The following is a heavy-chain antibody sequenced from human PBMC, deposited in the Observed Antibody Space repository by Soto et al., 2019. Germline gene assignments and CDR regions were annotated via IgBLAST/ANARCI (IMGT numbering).Heavy chain of an antibody. J-gene: IGHJ5*02. CDR1: GYTFTSYG. CDR2: ISAYNGNT. Sequence: QVQLVQSGAEMKKPGASVKVSCKASGYTFTSYGISWVRQAPGQGLEWMGWISAYNGNTNYAQKLQGRVTMTTDTSTSTAYMELRSLRSDDTAVYYCARVAFDYNNGVGWFDPWGQGTLVTVSS. CDR3: ARVAFDYNNGVGWFDP. V-gene: IGHV1-18*01. D-gene: IGHD4-4*01.